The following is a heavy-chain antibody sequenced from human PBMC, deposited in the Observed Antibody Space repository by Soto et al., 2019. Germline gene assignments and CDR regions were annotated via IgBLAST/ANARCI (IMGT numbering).Heavy chain of an antibody. D-gene: IGHD2-15*01. Sequence: PSETLSLTCTVSGGCISSYYWSWIRQPPGKGQEWIGYIYYSGSTNYNPSLKSRVTISVDTSKNQFSLKLSSVTAADTAVYYCSRAVIGYCSGGSCRTVAFDIWGQGTIVTVSS. CDR1: GGCISSYY. V-gene: IGHV4-59*01. J-gene: IGHJ3*02. CDR2: IYYSGST. CDR3: SRAVIGYCSGGSCRTVAFDI.